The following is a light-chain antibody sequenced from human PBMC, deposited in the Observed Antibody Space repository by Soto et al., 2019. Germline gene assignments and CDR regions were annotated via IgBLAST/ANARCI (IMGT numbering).Light chain of an antibody. CDR2: DAS. CDR1: QSINKW. V-gene: IGKV1-5*01. Sequence: IHLTLTPSTLSTCLRDIGSITFRASQSINKWLAWYQQKPGKAPKILIYDASSLESGVPSRFSGSGSGTEFTLTISRVQPEDFATYYCQQYETYRTKFCEGTKADVK. CDR3: QQYETYRTK. J-gene: IGKJ1*01.